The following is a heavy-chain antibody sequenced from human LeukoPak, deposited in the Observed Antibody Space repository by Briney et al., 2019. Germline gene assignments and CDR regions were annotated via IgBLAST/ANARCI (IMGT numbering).Heavy chain of an antibody. Sequence: SETLSLTCAVYGGPFSGYYWSWIRQPPGKGLEWIGEINHSGSTNYNPSLKSRVTISVDTSKNQFSLKLSSVTAADTAVYYCARVRMITFGGVIVSYYYYYMDVWGKGTTVTVSS. CDR1: GGPFSGYY. CDR3: ARVRMITFGGVIVSYYYYYMDV. CDR2: INHSGST. V-gene: IGHV4-34*01. J-gene: IGHJ6*03. D-gene: IGHD3-16*02.